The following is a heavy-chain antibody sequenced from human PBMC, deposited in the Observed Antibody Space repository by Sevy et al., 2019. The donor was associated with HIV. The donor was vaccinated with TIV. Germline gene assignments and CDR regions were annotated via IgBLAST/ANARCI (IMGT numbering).Heavy chain of an antibody. J-gene: IGHJ5*01. CDR1: GYTFTTYG. CDR2: MNTYNGNT. D-gene: IGHD3-16*01. CDR3: ARKRNLWESSDF. Sequence: ASVKVSCKTSGYTFTTYGINWVRQAPGQGLEWMGWMNTYNGNTIYAQNLHGRVTMTRDTSTSTAYVELRSLISDDTAVYYCARKRNLWESSDFWGHGTLVTVSS. V-gene: IGHV1-18*01.